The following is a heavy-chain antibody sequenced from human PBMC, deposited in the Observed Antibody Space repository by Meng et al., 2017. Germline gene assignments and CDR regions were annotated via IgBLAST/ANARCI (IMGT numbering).Heavy chain of an antibody. CDR3: ARGLSTTYWYFDL. V-gene: IGHV3-33*01. Sequence: VQAVASGGCVVPPWMSPRLSCAASGCTFSSYGMHWVRQDPGKGLEWVAVIWYDGSNKYYADSVKGRFTISRDNSKNTLYLQMNSLRAEDTAVYYCARGLSTTYWYFDLWGRGTLVTVSS. J-gene: IGHJ2*01. CDR1: GCTFSSYG. D-gene: IGHD2/OR15-2a*01. CDR2: IWYDGSNK.